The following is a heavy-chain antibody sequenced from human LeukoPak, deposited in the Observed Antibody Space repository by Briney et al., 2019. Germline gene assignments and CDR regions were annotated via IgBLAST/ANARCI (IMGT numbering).Heavy chain of an antibody. V-gene: IGHV2-5*01. CDR1: GFSLSTSGVG. CDR2: IYWNDDK. J-gene: IGHJ3*02. D-gene: IGHD4-17*01. Sequence: SGPTLVKPTQALTLTCTFSGFSLSTSGVGVGCVRQPPGKALEWLAFIYWNDDKRYSPSLKSRLTITKDTSKNQVVLTMTNMDPVDTATYYCAHSGTVTTPHDAFDIWGQGTMVTVFS. CDR3: AHSGTVTTPHDAFDI.